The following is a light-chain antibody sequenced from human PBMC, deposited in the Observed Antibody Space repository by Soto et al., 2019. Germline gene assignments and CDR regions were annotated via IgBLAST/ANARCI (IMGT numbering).Light chain of an antibody. CDR1: SGHSSYA. J-gene: IGLJ2*01. CDR3: QTWGTGIVL. Sequence: QAVVTQSPTASASLGASVKLTCTLSSGHSSYAIAWHQQQPDKGPRYLMKLNSDGSHTKGDGIPDRFSGSSSGAERYLTISSLQSEDEADYYCQTWGTGIVLFGGGTKLTVL. CDR2: LNSDGSH. V-gene: IGLV4-69*01.